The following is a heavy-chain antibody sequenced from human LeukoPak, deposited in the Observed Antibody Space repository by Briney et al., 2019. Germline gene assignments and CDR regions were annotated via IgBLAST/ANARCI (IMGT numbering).Heavy chain of an antibody. CDR1: GGSISSSSYY. CDR3: ARDFLILGFWSGYYD. J-gene: IGHJ4*02. V-gene: IGHV4-61*02. Sequence: SETLSLTCTVSGGSISSSSYYWGWIRQPAGKGLEWIGRIYTSGSTNYNPSLKSRVTMSVDTSKNQFSLKLSSVTAADTAVYYCARDFLILGFWSGYYDWGQGTLVTVSS. D-gene: IGHD3-3*01. CDR2: IYTSGST.